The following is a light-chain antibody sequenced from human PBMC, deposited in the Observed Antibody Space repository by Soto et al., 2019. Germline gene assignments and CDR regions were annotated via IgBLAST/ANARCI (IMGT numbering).Light chain of an antibody. CDR2: SAS. V-gene: IGKV3-20*01. J-gene: IGKJ4*01. Sequence: EIVLTQSPGTLSLSTGERATLSCRASQRLRNNYLAWYQQKPCQTPRLLIESASSMATGIPDRLSGSGSVTHFTLTMSRLEPEHFALYYCQQSNNSPLTFGGADKVEIK. CDR3: QQSNNSPLT. CDR1: QRLRNNY.